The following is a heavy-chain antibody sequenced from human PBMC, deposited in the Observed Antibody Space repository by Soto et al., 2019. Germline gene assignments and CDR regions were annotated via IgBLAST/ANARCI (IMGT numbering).Heavy chain of an antibody. J-gene: IGHJ6*03. CDR1: GYSFTSYW. D-gene: IGHD3-9*01. V-gene: IGHV5-51*01. CDR2: IYPGDSDT. Sequence: GESLKISCKGSGYSFTSYWIGWVRQMPGKGLEWMGIIYPGDSDTRYSPSFQGQVTISADKSISTAYLQWSSLKASDTAMYYCARFRSYYDILTGYQPDYYMDVWGKGTTVTVSS. CDR3: ARFRSYYDILTGYQPDYYMDV.